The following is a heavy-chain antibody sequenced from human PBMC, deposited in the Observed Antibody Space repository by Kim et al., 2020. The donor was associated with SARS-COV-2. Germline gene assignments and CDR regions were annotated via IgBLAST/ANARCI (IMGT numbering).Heavy chain of an antibody. CDR1: GGTFSSYA. V-gene: IGHV1-69*13. Sequence: SVKVSCKASGGTFSSYAISWVRQAPGQGLEWMGGIIPIFGTANYAQKFQGRVTITADESTSTAYMELSSLRSEDTAVYYCARRRVRGVIIGAFDIWGQGTMVTVSS. J-gene: IGHJ3*02. CDR2: IIPIFGTA. D-gene: IGHD3-10*01. CDR3: ARRRVRGVIIGAFDI.